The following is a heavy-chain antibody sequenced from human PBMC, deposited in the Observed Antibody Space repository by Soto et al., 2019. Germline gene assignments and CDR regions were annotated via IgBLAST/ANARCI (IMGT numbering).Heavy chain of an antibody. J-gene: IGHJ4*02. D-gene: IGHD3-3*01. Sequence: TGGSLRLSCAACGLTFSSYAMSWVRQAPGQGLEWVSAISGSGGSTYYADSVKGRFTISRDNSKNTLYLQMNSLRAEDTAVYDCAKVETYHASWSGYYTSGYFDYWRQGTLVTVSS. CDR1: GLTFSSYA. CDR3: AKVETYHASWSGYYTSGYFDY. V-gene: IGHV3-23*01. CDR2: ISGSGGST.